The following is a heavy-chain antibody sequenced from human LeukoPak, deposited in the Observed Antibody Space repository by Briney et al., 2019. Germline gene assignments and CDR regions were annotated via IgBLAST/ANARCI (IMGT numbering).Heavy chain of an antibody. V-gene: IGHV5-51*01. CDR3: ARSYYYDSSAYYQGAFDI. Sequence: GESLKISCMGSGYSFTNYWIGWVRPMRGKGLEWMGIIYPGDSDTTYSPSFQGQVTISADKSISTAYLQWSSLKASDTAMYYCARSYYYDSSAYYQGAFDIWGQGTMVTVS. CDR2: IYPGDSDT. D-gene: IGHD3-22*01. CDR1: GYSFTNYW. J-gene: IGHJ3*02.